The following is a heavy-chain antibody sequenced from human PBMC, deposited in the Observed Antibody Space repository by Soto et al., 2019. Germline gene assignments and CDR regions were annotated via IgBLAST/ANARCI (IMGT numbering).Heavy chain of an antibody. Sequence: EVQLVESGGGLVQPGGSLKLSCAASGFTFSGSAMHWVRQASGKGLEWVGRIRSKANSYATAYAASVKGRFTISRDDSKNTAYLQMNSLKTEDTAVYYCMGSGGYCSGGSCYPHFDYWGQGTLVTVSS. V-gene: IGHV3-73*02. CDR1: GFTFSGSA. D-gene: IGHD2-15*01. CDR3: MGSGGYCSGGSCYPHFDY. J-gene: IGHJ4*02. CDR2: IRSKANSYAT.